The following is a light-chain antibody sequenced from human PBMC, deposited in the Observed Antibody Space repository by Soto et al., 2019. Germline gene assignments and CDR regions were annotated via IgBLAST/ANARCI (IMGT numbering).Light chain of an antibody. CDR3: QHYGSSFT. Sequence: EIVLTQSPGTLSLSPGERATLSCRASQSVSSSYLAWYQQKPGQAPRLLIYGASSRATGIPDRFSGSGSGTYFTLTISRLEPEDFALYCCQHYGSSFTFGPGTKVDIK. J-gene: IGKJ3*01. V-gene: IGKV3-20*01. CDR2: GAS. CDR1: QSVSSSY.